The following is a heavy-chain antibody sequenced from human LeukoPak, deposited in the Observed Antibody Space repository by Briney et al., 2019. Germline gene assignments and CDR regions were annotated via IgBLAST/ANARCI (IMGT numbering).Heavy chain of an antibody. CDR1: GFTFSNYA. CDR2: ISGSGDRT. Sequence: GGSLRLSSVRAGFTFSNYAMSWVSPAPGKGLGWVSGISGSGDRTYYADSVKGSFTISRDNSKNTVYLQMNSLRDDDSAVYYCAKDRIPVAGRQDIWDYWGQGTLVTVSS. V-gene: IGHV3-23*01. D-gene: IGHD6-19*01. CDR3: AKDRIPVAGRQDIWDY. J-gene: IGHJ4*02.